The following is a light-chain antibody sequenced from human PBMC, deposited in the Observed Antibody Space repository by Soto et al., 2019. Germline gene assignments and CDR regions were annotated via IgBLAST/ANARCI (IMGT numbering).Light chain of an antibody. V-gene: IGLV3-27*01. J-gene: IGLJ3*02. Sequence: SYELSQPSSMSVSPGQTARITCSGDVLAKKYARWFQQKPGHAPVLVIYKDTERPSGIPERFSGSSSGTTVTLTISGAQVEDEADYYCYSAADNNWVFGGGTKLTVL. CDR3: YSAADNNWV. CDR2: KDT. CDR1: VLAKKY.